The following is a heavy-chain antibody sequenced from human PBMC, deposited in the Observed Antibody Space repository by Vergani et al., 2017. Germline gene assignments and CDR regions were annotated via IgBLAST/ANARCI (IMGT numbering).Heavy chain of an antibody. D-gene: IGHD2-15*01. J-gene: IGHJ6*02. Sequence: EVQLVESGGGLVKPGGSLRLSCAASGFTVSSNYMSWVRQAPGKGLEWVSVIYSGGSTYYADSVKGRFTISRDNSKNTLYLQMNSLRAEDTAVYYCAKDLRYCSGGSCYPWSYYYYYGMDVWGQGTTVTVSS. CDR3: AKDLRYCSGGSCYPWSYYYYYGMDV. CDR2: IYSGGST. CDR1: GFTVSSNY. V-gene: IGHV3-66*02.